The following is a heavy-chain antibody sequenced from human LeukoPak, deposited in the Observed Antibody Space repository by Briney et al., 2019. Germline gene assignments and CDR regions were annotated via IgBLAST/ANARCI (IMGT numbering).Heavy chain of an antibody. Sequence: ASVEVSCKASGYTFTNYGISWVRQAPGQGLEWMGWISAYKGDTKYAQKLQGRVTMTTDTSTSTAYMEVRSLRSDDTAVYYCARDNRVSMTVGSFDIWGQGTMVTVSS. V-gene: IGHV1-18*01. CDR1: GYTFTNYG. J-gene: IGHJ3*02. CDR3: ARDNRVSMTVGSFDI. D-gene: IGHD1-14*01. CDR2: ISAYKGDT.